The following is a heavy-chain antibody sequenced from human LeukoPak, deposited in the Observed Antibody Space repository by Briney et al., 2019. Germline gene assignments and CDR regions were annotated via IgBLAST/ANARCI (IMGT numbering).Heavy chain of an antibody. CDR2: IYYSGST. CDR3: ARANSGYDLTRVFDY. J-gene: IGHJ4*02. V-gene: IGHV4-59*01. CDR1: GGFISSYC. Sequence: SETLSLTCTVSGGFISSYCWSWIRQPPGKGLEWIGYIYYSGSTNYNPSLKSRVTISVDTSKNQFSLKLSSVTAADTAVYYCARANSGYDLTRVFDYWGQGTLVTVSS. D-gene: IGHD5-12*01.